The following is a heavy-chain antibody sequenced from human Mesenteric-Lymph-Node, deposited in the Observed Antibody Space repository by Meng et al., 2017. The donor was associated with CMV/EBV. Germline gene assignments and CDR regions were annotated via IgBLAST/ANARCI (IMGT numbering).Heavy chain of an antibody. CDR1: GFTFSSYA. CDR3: ARGREKDY. J-gene: IGHJ4*02. V-gene: IGHV3-21*01. Sequence: GESLKISCAASGFTFSSYAMSWVRQAPGKGLEWVSSISSSSSYIYYADSVKGRFTISRDNAKNSLYLQMNSLRAEDTAVYYCARGREKDYWGQGTLVTVSS. CDR2: ISSSSSYI.